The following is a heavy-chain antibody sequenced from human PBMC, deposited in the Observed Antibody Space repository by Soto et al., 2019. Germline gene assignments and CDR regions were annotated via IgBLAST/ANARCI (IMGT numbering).Heavy chain of an antibody. CDR3: ARNRQLPAAMLIPVWFDP. J-gene: IGHJ5*02. CDR1: GGSISSSNW. V-gene: IGHV4-4*02. CDR2: IYHSGGT. Sequence: PSETLSLTCAVSGGSISSSNWWSWVRQPPGKGLEWIGEIYHSGGTNYNPSLKSRVTISVDKSKNQFSLKLSSVTAADTAVYYCARNRQLPAAMLIPVWFDPGAREPWSPSPQ. D-gene: IGHD2-2*01.